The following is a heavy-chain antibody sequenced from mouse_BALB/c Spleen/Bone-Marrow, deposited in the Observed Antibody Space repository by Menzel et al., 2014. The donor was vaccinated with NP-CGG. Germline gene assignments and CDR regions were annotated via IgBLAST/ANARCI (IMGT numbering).Heavy chain of an antibody. Sequence: QVQLKQSGPGLVQPSQSLSITCTVSGFSLTSYGVHWVRQSPGKGLEWLGVIWSGGSTDYNAAFISRLSISMDNSKSQVFFKMNSLQANDTAIYYCARNYYGSSYWYFDVWGAGTTVTVSS. V-gene: IGHV2-2*02. CDR2: IWSGGST. CDR3: ARNYYGSSYWYFDV. CDR1: GFSLTSYG. J-gene: IGHJ1*01. D-gene: IGHD1-1*01.